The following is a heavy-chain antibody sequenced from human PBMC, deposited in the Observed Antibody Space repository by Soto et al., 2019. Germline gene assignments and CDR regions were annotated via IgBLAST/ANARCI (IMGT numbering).Heavy chain of an antibody. V-gene: IGHV6-1*01. CDR1: GDSVSSNSAA. D-gene: IGHD6-13*01. CDR2: TYYRSKWYN. Sequence: PSQTLSLTCAISGDSVSSNSAAWNWIRQSPSRGLEWLGRTYYRSKWYNDYAVSVKSRITINPDTSKNQFPLQLNSVTPEDTAVYYCARDRIAAAGSTRGYYGMDVWGQGTTVTVSS. CDR3: ARDRIAAAGSTRGYYGMDV. J-gene: IGHJ6*02.